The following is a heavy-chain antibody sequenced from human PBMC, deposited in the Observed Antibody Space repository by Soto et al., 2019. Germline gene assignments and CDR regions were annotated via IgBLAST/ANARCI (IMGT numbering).Heavy chain of an antibody. J-gene: IGHJ4*02. V-gene: IGHV1-46*01. CDR3: ARELAAGDH. CDR1: GYTFTHYY. Sequence: QVQLVQSGAEVKKPAASVKLSCRTSGYTFTHYYIHWVRQAPGQGLEWLAIINPASGSTNYAQDFQGRVTLTMDTSTTTVYMELSGLRAEDTAIFYCARELAAGDHWGQGTLVTVSS. D-gene: IGHD6-13*01. CDR2: INPASGST.